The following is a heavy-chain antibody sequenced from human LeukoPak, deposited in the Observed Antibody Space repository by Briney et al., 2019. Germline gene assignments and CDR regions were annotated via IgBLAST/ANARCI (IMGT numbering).Heavy chain of an antibody. CDR3: ARGSSDCSHRDAFDI. J-gene: IGHJ3*02. CDR1: GFTFSSYW. CDR2: ISYDGSNK. D-gene: IGHD6-19*01. V-gene: IGHV3-30*03. Sequence: GGSLRLSCAVSGFTFSSYWMQWVRQAPGKGLEWVEVISYDGSNKYYADSVKGRFTISRENAKNSLYLQMNSLRAGDTAVYYCARGSSDCSHRDAFDIWGPRTMVTVSS.